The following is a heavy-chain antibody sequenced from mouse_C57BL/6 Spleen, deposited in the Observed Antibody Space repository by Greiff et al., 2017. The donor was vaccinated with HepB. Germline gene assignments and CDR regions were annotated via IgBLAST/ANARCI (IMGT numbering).Heavy chain of an antibody. Sequence: VKLQESGAELVKPGASVKISCKASGYAFSSYWMNWVKQRPGKGLEWIGQIYPGDGDTNYNGKFKGKATLTADKSSSTAYMQLSSLTSEDSAVYFCARQGGHDYGEAYWGQGTLVTVSA. J-gene: IGHJ3*01. CDR2: IYPGDGDT. CDR1: GYAFSSYW. D-gene: IGHD2-4*01. V-gene: IGHV1-80*01. CDR3: ARQGGHDYGEAY.